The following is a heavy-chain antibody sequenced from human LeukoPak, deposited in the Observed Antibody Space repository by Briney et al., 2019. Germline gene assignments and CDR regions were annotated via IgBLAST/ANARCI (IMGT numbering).Heavy chain of an antibody. V-gene: IGHV3-48*01. CDR3: ARDRGPYCSGGSCYNY. Sequence: PGGSLRLSCAASGFIFSTYSMSWVRQAPGKGLEWVSYISSISSIIYYADSVKGRFTISRDNARNSLYLQMNSLRADDTAEYYCARDRGPYCSGGSCYNYWGQGTLVTVSS. CDR1: GFIFSTYS. J-gene: IGHJ4*02. CDR2: ISSISSII. D-gene: IGHD2-15*01.